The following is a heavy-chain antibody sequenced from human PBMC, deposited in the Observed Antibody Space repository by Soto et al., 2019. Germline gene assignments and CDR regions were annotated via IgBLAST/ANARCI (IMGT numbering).Heavy chain of an antibody. CDR3: ARVEAVAGLYNYHGLDV. CDR1: GGTFSNYA. V-gene: IGHV1-69*14. Sequence: QVQLVQSGAEVKKPGSSVKVSCKVSGGTFSNYAIDWVRLAPGHGLEWMGGLVPIFGTTYYTQKFQGRATIIADNSPTXXYLEMSSLRSEDTAIYYCARVEAVAGLYNYHGLDVWGQGTAVTVSS. CDR2: LVPIFGTT. D-gene: IGHD6-19*01. J-gene: IGHJ6*02.